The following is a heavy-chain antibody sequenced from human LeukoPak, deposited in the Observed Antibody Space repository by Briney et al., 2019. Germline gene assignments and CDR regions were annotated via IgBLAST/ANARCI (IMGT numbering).Heavy chain of an antibody. D-gene: IGHD6-6*01. J-gene: IGHJ6*03. CDR1: GGAFSGYY. Sequence: PSETLSLTCAVYGGAFSGYYWSWIRQPPPKGLEWIGEINHSGSTNYIPSLKSRVTISVDTSKNQFSLKLSSVTAADTAVYYCASLSSSRSVPLNYYYYHMDVWGKGTTVTVSS. CDR3: ASLSSSRSVPLNYYYYHMDV. CDR2: INHSGST. V-gene: IGHV4-34*01.